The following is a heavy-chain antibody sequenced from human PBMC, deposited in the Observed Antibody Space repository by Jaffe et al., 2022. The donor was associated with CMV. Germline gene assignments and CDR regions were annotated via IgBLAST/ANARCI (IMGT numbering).Heavy chain of an antibody. Sequence: QVQLQESGPGLVKPSETLSLTCTVSGGSISSYYWSWIRQPPGKGLEWIGYIYYSGSTNYNPSLKSRVTISVDTSKNQFSLKLSSVTAADTAVYYCARAILFPGWYFDLWGRGTLVTVSS. D-gene: IGHD2-15*01. CDR3: ARAILFPGWYFDL. V-gene: IGHV4-59*08. CDR2: IYYSGST. CDR1: GGSISSYY. J-gene: IGHJ2*01.